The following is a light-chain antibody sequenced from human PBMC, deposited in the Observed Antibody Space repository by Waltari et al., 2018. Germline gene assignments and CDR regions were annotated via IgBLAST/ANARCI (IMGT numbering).Light chain of an antibody. J-gene: IGKJ2*01. CDR3: HHYGGSLPNT. CDR2: AAS. Sequence: EIVLTQSPGSLSLSPGERATLSCRASKSVDNTYLAWYQKKPGQAPRLLIFAASSRATGIPDMFSGGGSATDFTLTISRLEPEDFAVYYCHHYGGSLPNTFGQGTKLEIK. V-gene: IGKV3-20*01. CDR1: KSVDNTY.